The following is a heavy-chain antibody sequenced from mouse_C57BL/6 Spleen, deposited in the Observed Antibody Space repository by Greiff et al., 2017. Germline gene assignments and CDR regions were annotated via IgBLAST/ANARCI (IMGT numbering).Heavy chain of an antibody. CDR2: IYPRSGNT. Sequence: QVQLKQSGAELARPGASVKLSCKASGYTFTSYGISWVKQRTGQGLEWIGEIYPRSGNTYYNEKFKGKATLTADKSSSTAYMELRSLTSEDSAVYFCARFDYDYYYAMDYWGQGTSVTVSS. V-gene: IGHV1-81*01. CDR3: ARFDYDYYYAMDY. J-gene: IGHJ4*01. CDR1: GYTFTSYG. D-gene: IGHD2-4*01.